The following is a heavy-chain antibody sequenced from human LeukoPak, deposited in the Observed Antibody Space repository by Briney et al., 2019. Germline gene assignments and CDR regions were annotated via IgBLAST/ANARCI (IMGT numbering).Heavy chain of an antibody. V-gene: IGHV3-66*03. Sequence: PGGSLRLSCAASGFTFSSYSMNWVRQAPGKGLEWLSVLYSNGNTYCIDSVKGRFSISRDNSKNTLYLQMNSLRPEDTAVYYCARDGWGSLEFDYRGQGTLVTVSS. CDR2: LYSNGNT. J-gene: IGHJ4*02. D-gene: IGHD3-10*01. CDR1: GFTFSSYS. CDR3: ARDGWGSLEFDY.